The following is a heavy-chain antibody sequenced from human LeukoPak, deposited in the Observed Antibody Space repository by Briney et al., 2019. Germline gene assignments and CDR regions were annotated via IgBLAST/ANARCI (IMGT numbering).Heavy chain of an antibody. CDR1: GGSISSSSYY. CDR3: ARNDGSYAFDI. V-gene: IGHV4-39*01. Sequence: SETLSLTCTVSGGSISSSSYYWGWIRQPPGKGLEWIGSIYYSGSAYYNPSLKSRVTISVDTSKNQFSLKLSSVTAADTAVYYCARNDGSYAFDIWGQGTMVTVSS. D-gene: IGHD1-1*01. CDR2: IYYSGSA. J-gene: IGHJ3*02.